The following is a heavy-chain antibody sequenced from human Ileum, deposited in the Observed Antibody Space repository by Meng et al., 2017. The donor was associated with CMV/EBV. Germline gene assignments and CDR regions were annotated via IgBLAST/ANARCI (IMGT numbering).Heavy chain of an antibody. Sequence: VQLHQWGAGLLKPSETLSLTCAVNGGSFSSYYGPWFRQSPGKGLEWIGEINHSGTTNYNPSLKSRVTMSVDTSKIQFSLRLTSVTAADTAVYFCARKDILTGYYNGWFDPWGQGTLVTVSS. CDR2: INHSGTT. D-gene: IGHD3-9*01. CDR1: GGSFSSYY. V-gene: IGHV4-34*01. J-gene: IGHJ5*02. CDR3: ARKDILTGYYNGWFDP.